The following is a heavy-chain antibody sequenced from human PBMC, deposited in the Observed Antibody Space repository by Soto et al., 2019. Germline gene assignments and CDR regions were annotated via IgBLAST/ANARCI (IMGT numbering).Heavy chain of an antibody. J-gene: IGHJ4*02. CDR1: GDSVSSNSAA. CDR2: AYYRSKWYN. D-gene: IGHD3-22*01. Sequence: SQTLSLTCAISGDSVSSNSAAWNWIRQSPSRGLEWLGRAYYRSKWYNDYAISVKSRISIKPDTSKNQSSLQLKSVTPEDTAVYYCARAFSSYYYDSSGQQASYRMMYYFDYWGQGTLVTVSS. CDR3: ARAFSSYYYDSSGQQASYRMMYYFDY. V-gene: IGHV6-1*01.